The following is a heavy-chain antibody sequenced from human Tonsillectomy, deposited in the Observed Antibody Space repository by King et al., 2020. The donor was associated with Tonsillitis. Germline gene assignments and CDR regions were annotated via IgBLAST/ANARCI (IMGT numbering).Heavy chain of an antibody. V-gene: IGHV4-59*01. CDR3: ARLDGYNFDY. J-gene: IGHJ4*02. D-gene: IGHD5-24*01. CDR2: IYYSGST. Sequence: QLQESGPGLVKPSETLSLTCTVSGGSISSYYWSWLRQPPGKGLEWIGYIYYSGSTNYNTSLKSRVTISVDTSKNQFSLKLSSVTAADTAVYYCARLDGYNFDYWGQGTLVTVSS. CDR1: GGSISSYY.